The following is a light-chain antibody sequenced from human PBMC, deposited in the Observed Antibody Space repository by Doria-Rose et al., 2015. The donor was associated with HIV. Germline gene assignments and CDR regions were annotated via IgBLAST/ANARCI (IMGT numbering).Light chain of an antibody. Sequence: DIQMTQSPESLGMTLGERATLNCKSNQSLLYTSKNHLAWYQQKPGQPPKLLIYWASTRQSGVPARFSGSGSGTDFTLSISSLEAEDVAVYYCQQYYDTPSFGPGTTVDIK. CDR2: WAS. V-gene: IGKV4-1*01. CDR1: QSLLYTSKNH. J-gene: IGKJ3*01. CDR3: QQYYDTPS.